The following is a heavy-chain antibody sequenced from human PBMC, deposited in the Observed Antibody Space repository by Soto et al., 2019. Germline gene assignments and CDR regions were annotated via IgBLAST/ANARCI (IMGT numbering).Heavy chain of an antibody. V-gene: IGHV4-59*01. D-gene: IGHD6-6*01. CDR3: ARERPDGARLDP. CDR1: GGAISSYY. Sequence: PSQTLSLPCTVSGGAISSYYWSWIRQPPGKGLEWIGYIYYSGSTHYNPSLKSRVAISVDRSKNQLSLKLSSVTAADTAVYYCARERPDGARLDPWGQGTLVTVSS. J-gene: IGHJ5*02. CDR2: IYYSGST.